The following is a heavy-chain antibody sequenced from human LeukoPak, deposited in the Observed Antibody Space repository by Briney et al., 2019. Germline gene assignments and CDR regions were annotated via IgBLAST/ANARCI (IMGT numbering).Heavy chain of an antibody. D-gene: IGHD2-15*01. J-gene: IGHJ3*02. V-gene: IGHV3-13*01. CDR2: IGTAGDT. CDR3: ARALSVDCSGGSCYYGGAFDI. Sequence: GGSLRLSCAASGFTFSSYDMHWVRQATGKGLEWVSAIGTAGDTYYPGSVKGRFTISRENAKNSLYLQMNSLRAGDTAVYYCARALSVDCSGGSCYYGGAFDIWGQGTMVTVSS. CDR1: GFTFSSYD.